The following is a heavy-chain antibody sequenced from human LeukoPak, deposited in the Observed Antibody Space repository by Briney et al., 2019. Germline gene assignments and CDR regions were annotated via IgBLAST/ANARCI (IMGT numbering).Heavy chain of an antibody. J-gene: IGHJ4*02. CDR2: ISGSGGST. V-gene: IGHV3-23*01. CDR1: GFTFSSYA. Sequence: GGSLRLSCAASGFTFSSYAMSWVRQAPGKGLEWVSAISGSGGSTYYAGSVKGRFTISRDNSKNTLYLQMNSLRAEDTAVYYCAKGDCSGGSCYPNFDYWGQGTLVTVSS. CDR3: AKGDCSGGSCYPNFDY. D-gene: IGHD2-15*01.